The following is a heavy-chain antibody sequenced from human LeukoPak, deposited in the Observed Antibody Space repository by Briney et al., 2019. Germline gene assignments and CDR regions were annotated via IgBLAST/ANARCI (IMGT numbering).Heavy chain of an antibody. CDR2: IYYSGST. J-gene: IGHJ4*02. D-gene: IGHD6-19*01. CDR1: GGSIGSYY. CDR3: ASLMSGWHRYFDY. Sequence: KSSETLSLTCTVSGGSIGSYYWSWIRQPPGKGLEWIGYIYYSGSTNYNPSLKSRVTISVDTSKNQFSLKLSSVIAADTAVYYCASLMSGWHRYFDYWGQGTLVTVSS. V-gene: IGHV4-59*01.